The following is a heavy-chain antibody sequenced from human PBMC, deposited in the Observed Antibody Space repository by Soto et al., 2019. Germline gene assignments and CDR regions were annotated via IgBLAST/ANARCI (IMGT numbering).Heavy chain of an antibody. CDR1: GGSVNGYY. CDR2: SNHTGGT. CDR3: ATRITVFGLLIPPFDP. D-gene: IGHD3-3*01. J-gene: IGHJ5*02. V-gene: IGHV4-34*01. Sequence: PSETLSLTCAVYGGSVNGYYWDWIRQPPGKGLEWIGESNHTGGTHYNPSLKSRVTMSVDTSKNQFSLTLSSVTAADTAIYYCATRITVFGLLIPPFDPWGQGTQVTVSS.